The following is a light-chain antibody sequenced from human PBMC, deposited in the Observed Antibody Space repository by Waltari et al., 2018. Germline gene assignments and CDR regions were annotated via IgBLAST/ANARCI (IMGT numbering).Light chain of an antibody. V-gene: IGKV4-1*01. CDR3: HHYYIPPLT. J-gene: IGKJ5*01. CDR1: QSLLSSFNSKTY. CDR2: WAS. Sequence: SVLTQSPDSLAVSLGERATINCKSSQSLLSSFNSKTYIAWYQQKPGQPPKLLINWASARGSGVPERFSGSGSETDFTLTISSLQAEDVAVYYCHHYYIPPLTFGQGTRLEIK.